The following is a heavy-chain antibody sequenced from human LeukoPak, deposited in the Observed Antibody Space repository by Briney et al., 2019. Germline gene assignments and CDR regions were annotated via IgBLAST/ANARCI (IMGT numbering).Heavy chain of an antibody. CDR2: IWYDGSNK. J-gene: IGHJ4*02. V-gene: IGHV3-30*02. D-gene: IGHD3-22*01. Sequence: GGSLRVSCAASGFIFSNYGMHWVRQAPGKGLEWVAVIWYDGSNKYYADSVKGRSTISRDNSKNTVYLQMNSLRAEDTAVYYCAKDSLPSSYYDSSGYYIGDYWGQGTLVTVSS. CDR1: GFIFSNYG. CDR3: AKDSLPSSYYDSSGYYIGDY.